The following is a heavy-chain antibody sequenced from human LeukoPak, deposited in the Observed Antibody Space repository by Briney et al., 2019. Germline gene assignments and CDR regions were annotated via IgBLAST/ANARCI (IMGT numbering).Heavy chain of an antibody. J-gene: IGHJ4*02. CDR3: AGHHPRNTVDF. CDR1: GGSISSYY. D-gene: IGHD2-8*02. Sequence: SETLSLTCTVSGGSISSYYWSWIRQPSGKGLEWIAYISDIGSINYNPSLKSRVTISLDTSKNQFSLKLSSVTAADTAVYYCAGHHPRNTVDFWGQGTLVTVSS. CDR2: ISDIGSI. V-gene: IGHV4-59*08.